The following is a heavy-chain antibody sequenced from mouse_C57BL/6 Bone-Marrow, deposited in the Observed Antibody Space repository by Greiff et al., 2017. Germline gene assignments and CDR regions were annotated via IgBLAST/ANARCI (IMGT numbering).Heavy chain of an antibody. D-gene: IGHD1-1*01. Sequence: EVKVVESGGDLVKPGGSLKLSCAASGFTFSSYGMSWVRQTPDKRLEWVATISSGGSYTYYPDSVQGRFTISRDNAKNTLYLQMSSLKSEDTAMYYCARRLRWYFDVWGTGTTVTVSS. CDR1: GFTFSSYG. CDR2: ISSGGSYT. V-gene: IGHV5-6*02. CDR3: ARRLRWYFDV. J-gene: IGHJ1*03.